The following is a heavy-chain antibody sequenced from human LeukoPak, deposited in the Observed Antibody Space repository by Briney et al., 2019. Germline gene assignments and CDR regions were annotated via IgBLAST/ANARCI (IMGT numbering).Heavy chain of an antibody. V-gene: IGHV4-59*01. Sequence: SETLSLTCTVSGGSISSYYWSRIRQPPGKGLEWIGYTYYSGSTNYNPSLKSRVTISVDTSKNQFSLKLSSVTAADTAVYYCASSGYDLYYFDYWGQGTLVTVSS. J-gene: IGHJ4*02. CDR3: ASSGYDLYYFDY. CDR2: TYYSGST. CDR1: GGSISSYY. D-gene: IGHD5-12*01.